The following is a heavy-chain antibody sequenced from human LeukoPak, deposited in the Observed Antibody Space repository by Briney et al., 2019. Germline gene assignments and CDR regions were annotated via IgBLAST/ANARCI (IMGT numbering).Heavy chain of an antibody. D-gene: IGHD3-22*01. Sequence: SVKVSCKASGGTFSSYAISWVRQAPGQGLEWMGRIIPTLDTANYAQKFQGRVTITADKSTSTAYMELSSLRSEDTAVYYCASENLSYDSPSYYSGRDVWGQGTRVPVSS. J-gene: IGHJ6*02. CDR3: ASENLSYDSPSYYSGRDV. V-gene: IGHV1-69*04. CDR1: GGTFSSYA. CDR2: IIPTLDTA.